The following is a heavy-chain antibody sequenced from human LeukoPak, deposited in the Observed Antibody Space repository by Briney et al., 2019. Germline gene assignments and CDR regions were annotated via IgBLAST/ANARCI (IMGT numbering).Heavy chain of an antibody. Sequence: ASVKVSCKASGYTFTGYYMHWVRQAPGQGLEWMGWINPNSGGTNYAQKFQGRVTMTRDTSISTAYMELSRLRSDDTAVYYCARGVAGVYFYYYMDVWGKGTTVTVSS. V-gene: IGHV1-2*02. D-gene: IGHD1-14*01. CDR1: GYTFTGYY. J-gene: IGHJ6*03. CDR2: INPNSGGT. CDR3: ARGVAGVYFYYYMDV.